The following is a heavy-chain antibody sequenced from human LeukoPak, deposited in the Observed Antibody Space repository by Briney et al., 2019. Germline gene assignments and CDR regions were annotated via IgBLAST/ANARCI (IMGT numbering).Heavy chain of an antibody. Sequence: GGSLRLSCAASGFTFGSSWMTWVRQAPGKGLEWVSGISWNSGSIGYADSVKGRFTISRDNAKNSLYLQMNSLRAEDTALYYCAKDIAREYSSSWLDYWGQGTLVTVSS. CDR3: AKDIAREYSSSWLDY. V-gene: IGHV3-9*01. D-gene: IGHD6-13*01. CDR2: ISWNSGSI. CDR1: GFTFGSSW. J-gene: IGHJ4*02.